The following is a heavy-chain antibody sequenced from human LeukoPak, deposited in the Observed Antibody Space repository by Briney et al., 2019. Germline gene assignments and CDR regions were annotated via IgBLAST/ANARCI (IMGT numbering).Heavy chain of an antibody. CDR2: INHSGST. CDR1: GGSFSGYY. Sequence: SETLSLTCAVYGGSFSGYYWSWIRQPPGKGLEWIGEINHSGSTNYKTSLKSRVTISVDTSKNQFSLRLSSVTAADTAVYYCARGYCSSTSCYDDYWGQGTLVTVSS. J-gene: IGHJ4*02. V-gene: IGHV4-34*01. CDR3: ARGYCSSTSCYDDY. D-gene: IGHD2-2*01.